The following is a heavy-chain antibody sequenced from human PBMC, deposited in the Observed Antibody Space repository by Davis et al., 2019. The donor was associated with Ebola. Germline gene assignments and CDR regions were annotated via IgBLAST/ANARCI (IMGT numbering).Heavy chain of an antibody. CDR1: VITFSSYA. V-gene: IGHV3-23*01. Sequence: PGGSLRPSCTDSVITFSSYAMTWVRQAPGKGLEWVSAISGSGGSTYYADSVKGRFTISRDNSKKTLYLQMNSLRAEDTAVYYCAKSGLSFGVVKYHYGMDVWGKGTTVTVSS. CDR3: AKSGLSFGVVKYHYGMDV. D-gene: IGHD3-3*01. CDR2: ISGSGGST. J-gene: IGHJ6*04.